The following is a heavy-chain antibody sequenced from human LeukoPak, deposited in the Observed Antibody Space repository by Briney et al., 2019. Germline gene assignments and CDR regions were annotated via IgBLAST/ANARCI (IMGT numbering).Heavy chain of an antibody. CDR2: INHSGST. D-gene: IGHD4-17*01. V-gene: IGHV4-39*07. J-gene: IGHJ4*02. Sequence: SETLSLTCTVSGGSIRSSSYYWTWIRQPPGKGLEWIGEINHSGSTNYNPSLKSRVTISVDTSKNQFSLKLSSVTVADTAVYYCARERPYGDYFDYWGQGTLVTVSS. CDR1: GGSIRSSSYY. CDR3: ARERPYGDYFDY.